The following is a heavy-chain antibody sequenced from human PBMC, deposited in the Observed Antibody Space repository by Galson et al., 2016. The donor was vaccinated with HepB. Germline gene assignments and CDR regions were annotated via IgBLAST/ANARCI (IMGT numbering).Heavy chain of an antibody. V-gene: IGHV3-9*01. J-gene: IGHJ4*02. CDR2: ISWNSRSI. CDR3: AKDIVGFTGATTYLDS. Sequence: SLRLSCAASGFTFDDSAMHWVRQSPGKGLEWVSGISWNSRSIVYADSVKGRFTISRANAKNSLYLQLNSLKHEDTALYYCAKDIVGFTGATTYLDSWGQGTLVTVSS. CDR1: GFTFDDSA. D-gene: IGHD2-21*01.